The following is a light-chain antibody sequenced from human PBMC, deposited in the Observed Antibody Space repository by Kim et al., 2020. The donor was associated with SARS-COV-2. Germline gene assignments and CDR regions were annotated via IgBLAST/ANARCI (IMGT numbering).Light chain of an antibody. CDR2: EVS. Sequence: GQSLTISCTGTSSDGGRYNLVSWYQQHPGKAPKLMIYEVSKRPSGVSNRFSGSKSGNTASLTISGLQAEDEADYYCCSYAGSSTWVFGGGTQLTVL. CDR3: CSYAGSSTWV. CDR1: SSDGGRYNL. V-gene: IGLV2-23*02. J-gene: IGLJ3*02.